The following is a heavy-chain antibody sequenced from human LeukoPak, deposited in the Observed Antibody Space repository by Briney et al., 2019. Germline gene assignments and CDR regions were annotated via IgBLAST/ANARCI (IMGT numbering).Heavy chain of an antibody. Sequence: SETLSLTCTVSGGSISSYYWSWIRQPLGQGLEWIGEINHSGSTNSNPSLTSRVTIPVDTSKNQFSLKLSSVPAADTAVYYCARGTFWSGYYHQVYNYYYYMDVWGKGTTVTVSS. D-gene: IGHD3-3*01. J-gene: IGHJ6*03. V-gene: IGHV4-34*01. CDR3: ARGTFWSGYYHQVYNYYYYMDV. CDR2: INHSGST. CDR1: GGSISSYY.